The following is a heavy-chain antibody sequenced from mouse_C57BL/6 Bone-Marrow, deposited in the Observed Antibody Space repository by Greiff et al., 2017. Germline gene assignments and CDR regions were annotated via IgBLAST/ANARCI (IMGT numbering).Heavy chain of an antibody. CDR1: GFNIKNTY. D-gene: IGHD1-1*01. V-gene: IGHV14-3*01. Sequence: EVQLQQSVAELVRPGASVKLSCTASGFNIKNTYMHWVKQRPEQGLEWIGRIDLANGNTKYAPKFQGKATITVDKSSNTAYLQLSSRTSEDTAINYCARYSYGSSQDYFDYWGQGTTLTVSA. J-gene: IGHJ2*01. CDR2: IDLANGNT. CDR3: ARYSYGSSQDYFDY.